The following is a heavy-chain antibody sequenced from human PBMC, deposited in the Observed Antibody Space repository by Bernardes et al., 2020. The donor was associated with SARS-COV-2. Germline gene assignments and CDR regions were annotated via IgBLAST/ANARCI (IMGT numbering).Heavy chain of an antibody. V-gene: IGHV4-30-4*01. D-gene: IGHD3-22*01. CDR1: GGSISSGDYY. Sequence: SETLSLTCTVSGGSISSGDYYWIWIRQPPGKGLEWIGYIYYIGSTYYNPSLKIRVTISVDTSKNQFSLKLSSVTAADTAVYYCARPTSGYYFRFDYWGQGTLVTVSS. CDR2: IYYIGST. J-gene: IGHJ4*02. CDR3: ARPTSGYYFRFDY.